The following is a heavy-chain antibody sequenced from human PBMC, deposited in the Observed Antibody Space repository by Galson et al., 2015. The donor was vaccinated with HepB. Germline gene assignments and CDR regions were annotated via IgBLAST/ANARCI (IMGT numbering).Heavy chain of an antibody. D-gene: IGHD3-22*01. J-gene: IGHJ6*02. CDR2: IYPGDSDT. V-gene: IGHV5-51*01. CDR1: GYSFTSYW. Sequence: QSGAEVKKSGESLKISCKGSGYSFTSYWIGWVRQMPGKGLEWMGIIYPGDSDTRYSPSFQGQVTISADKSISTAYLQWSSLKASDTAMYYCARHSNRNYYDSSGYNYYYGMDVWGQGTTVTVSS. CDR3: ARHSNRNYYDSSGYNYYYGMDV.